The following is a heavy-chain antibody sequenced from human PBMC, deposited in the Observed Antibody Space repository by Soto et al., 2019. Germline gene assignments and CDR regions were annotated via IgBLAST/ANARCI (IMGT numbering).Heavy chain of an antibody. CDR3: ARTSNSNILIH. CDR2: IYYSGST. D-gene: IGHD1-1*01. CDR1: GGSISSGGYY. J-gene: IGHJ4*02. V-gene: IGHV4-31*03. Sequence: ASETLSLTCTVSGGSISSGGYYWSWIRQHPGKGLEWIGYIYYSGSTYYNPSLKSRVTISVDTSKNQFSLKLSSVTAADTAVYYCARTSNSNILIHWGQGTLVTVSS.